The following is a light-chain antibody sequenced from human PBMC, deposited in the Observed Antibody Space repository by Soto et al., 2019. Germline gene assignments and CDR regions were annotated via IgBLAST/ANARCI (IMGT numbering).Light chain of an antibody. J-gene: IGKJ1*01. CDR3: QHYGSSPST. Sequence: DTVLTQSPGTLSLTSGERATLSCRASQSISGTYLAWYQQKPGQSPRLLIYSASTRAPGIPDRFSGSGSGTEFTLTISRLEPEDFAVYYCQHYGSSPSTFGRGTKVEIK. CDR2: SAS. V-gene: IGKV3-20*01. CDR1: QSISGTY.